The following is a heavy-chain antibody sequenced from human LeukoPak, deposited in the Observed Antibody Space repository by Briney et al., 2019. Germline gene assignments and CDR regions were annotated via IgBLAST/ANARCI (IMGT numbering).Heavy chain of an antibody. D-gene: IGHD3-3*01. J-gene: IGHJ5*02. V-gene: IGHV4-59*01. CDR3: ARLRGYDFWSGYYIGWFDP. CDR2: VSNIETT. Sequence: SETLSLTCTVSGDSISSYFWSWLRQPPGKRLEWIGYVSNIETTNYNPSLKSRVTISVDTSKNQFSLRLNSVTAADTAVYYCARLRGYDFWSGYYIGWFDPWGQGTLVTVSS. CDR1: GDSISSYF.